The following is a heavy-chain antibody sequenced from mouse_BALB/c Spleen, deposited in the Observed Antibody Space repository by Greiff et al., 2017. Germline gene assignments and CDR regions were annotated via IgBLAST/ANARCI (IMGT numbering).Heavy chain of an antibody. CDR1: GFTFSSYG. CDR3: ARLIYYDYGGFAY. J-gene: IGHJ3*01. Sequence: EVNVVESGGDLVKPGGSLKLSCAASGFTFSSYGMSWVRQTPDKRLEWVATISSGGSYTYYPDSVKGRFTISRDNAKNTLYLQMSSLKSEDTAMYYCARLIYYDYGGFAYWGQGTLVTVSA. CDR2: ISSGGSYT. V-gene: IGHV5-6*01. D-gene: IGHD2-4*01.